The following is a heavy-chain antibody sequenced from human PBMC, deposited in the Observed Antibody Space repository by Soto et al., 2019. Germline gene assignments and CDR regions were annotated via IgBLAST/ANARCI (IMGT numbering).Heavy chain of an antibody. CDR1: GFTFSSYE. CDR3: GREKAVAGPHYYYYYGMDV. J-gene: IGHJ6*02. V-gene: IGHV3-48*03. D-gene: IGHD6-19*01. CDR2: ISSSGSTI. Sequence: GGSLRLSCAASGFTFSSYEMNWVRQAPGKGLEWVSYISSSGSTIYYADSVKGRFTISRDNAKNSLYLQMNSLRAEDTAVYYCGREKAVAGPHYYYYYGMDVWGQGTTVTASS.